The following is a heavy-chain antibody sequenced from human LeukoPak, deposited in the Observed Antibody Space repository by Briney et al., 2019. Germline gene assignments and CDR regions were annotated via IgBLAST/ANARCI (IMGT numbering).Heavy chain of an antibody. CDR3: ARDSGGSYSAHFDY. J-gene: IGHJ4*02. D-gene: IGHD1-26*01. Sequence: GGSLRLSCAASGFTFSSYEMNWVRQAPGKGLEWVSYISSSGSTIYYADSVKGRFTISRDNAKNSLYPQMNSLRAEDTAVYYCARDSGGSYSAHFDYWGQGTLVTVPS. CDR2: ISSSGSTI. V-gene: IGHV3-48*03. CDR1: GFTFSSYE.